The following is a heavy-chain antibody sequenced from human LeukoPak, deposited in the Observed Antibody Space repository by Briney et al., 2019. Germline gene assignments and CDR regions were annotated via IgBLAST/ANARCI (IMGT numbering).Heavy chain of an antibody. J-gene: IGHJ5*02. CDR3: ARDQGSSWEGFDP. CDR1: GGSISSYY. CDR2: IYYSGST. Sequence: SETLSLTCTVSGGSISSYYWSWIRQPPGKGLEWIGYIYYSGSTNYNPSLKSRVTISVDTSKNQFSLKLSSVTAADTAVYYCARDQGSSWEGFDPWGQGTLVTVSS. V-gene: IGHV4-59*01. D-gene: IGHD6-13*01.